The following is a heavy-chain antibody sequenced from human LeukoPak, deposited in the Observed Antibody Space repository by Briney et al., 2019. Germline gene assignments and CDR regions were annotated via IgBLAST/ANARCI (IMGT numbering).Heavy chain of an antibody. J-gene: IGHJ5*02. Sequence: SETLSLICAVYGGSFSAYYWNWIRQSPGKALEWIGEINHSGSTNYNPSLKSRVTISVDTSKNQFSLKLSSVTAADTAVYYCARAHPDFWSGYLIQNWFDPWGQGTLVTVSS. CDR1: GGSFSAYY. CDR3: ARAHPDFWSGYLIQNWFDP. D-gene: IGHD3-3*01. CDR2: INHSGST. V-gene: IGHV4-34*01.